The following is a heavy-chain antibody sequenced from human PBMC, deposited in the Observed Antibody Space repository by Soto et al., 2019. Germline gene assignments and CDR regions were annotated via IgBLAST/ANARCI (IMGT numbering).Heavy chain of an antibody. CDR2: ISGSGGST. D-gene: IGHD6-13*01. J-gene: IGHJ4*02. CDR1: GFTFSSYA. V-gene: IGHV3-23*01. CDR3: AKAYSVSATAFGY. Sequence: EVQLLESGGGLVQPGGSLRLSCAASGFTFSSYAMSWVRQAPGKGLEWVSAISGSGGSTYYAASVKGRFTISRDNSKTTLYLQMNSLRAEDTAVYYCAKAYSVSATAFGYWGQGTLVTVSS.